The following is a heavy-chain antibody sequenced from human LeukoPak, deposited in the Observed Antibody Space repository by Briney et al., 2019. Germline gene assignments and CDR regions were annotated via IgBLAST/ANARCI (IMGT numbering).Heavy chain of an antibody. V-gene: IGHV1-2*02. J-gene: IGHJ5*02. CDR3: AREGRDSTSLFDP. Sequence: ASVKVSCKASGYTFTAYYMHWVRQAPGQGLEWMGWINPNSGGTNYAQKFQGRVTMNRDTSISTAFMELSSLRSDDTAVYYCAREGRDSTSLFDPWGQGTLVIVSS. D-gene: IGHD6-13*01. CDR2: INPNSGGT. CDR1: GYTFTAYY.